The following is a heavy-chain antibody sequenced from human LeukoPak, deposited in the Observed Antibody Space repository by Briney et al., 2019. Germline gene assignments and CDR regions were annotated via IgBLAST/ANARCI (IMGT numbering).Heavy chain of an antibody. CDR3: ARGVKVYYDSSGYGYYYYMDV. CDR1: GYSISSGYY. J-gene: IGHJ6*03. CDR2: IYHSGST. D-gene: IGHD3-22*01. V-gene: IGHV4-38-2*02. Sequence: SETLSLTCTVSGYSISSGYYWGWIRQPPGKGLEWIGTIYHSGSTYYNPSLKSRVTISVDTSKNQFSLKLSSVTAADTAVYYCARGVKVYYDSSGYGYYYYMDVWGKGTTVTVSS.